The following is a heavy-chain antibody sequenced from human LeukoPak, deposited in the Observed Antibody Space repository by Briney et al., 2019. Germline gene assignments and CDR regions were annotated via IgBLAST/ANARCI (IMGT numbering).Heavy chain of an antibody. CDR3: AKGRVGGNGRHLSSGWYYFDY. Sequence: GGSLRLSCAASGFTFSSYAMSWVRQAPGKGLEWVSAISGSGGSTYYADSVKGRFTISRDNSKNTLYLQMNSLRAEDTAVYYCAKGRVGGNGRHLSSGWYYFDYWGQGTLVTVSS. CDR1: GFTFSSYA. CDR2: ISGSGGST. J-gene: IGHJ4*02. V-gene: IGHV3-23*01. D-gene: IGHD6-19*01.